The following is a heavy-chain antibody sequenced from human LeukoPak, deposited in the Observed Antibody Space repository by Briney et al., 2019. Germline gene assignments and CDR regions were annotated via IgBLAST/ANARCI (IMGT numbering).Heavy chain of an antibody. J-gene: IGHJ4*02. Sequence: GGSLRLSCAASGFTFSSYWMSWVRQAPGKGLEWVANINQDGSEKYYVDSVKGRFTISRDNAKNSLYLQMNSLRAEDTAVYYCARNQEVLRFLEWLPIHDYWGQGTLVTVSS. CDR3: ARNQEVLRFLEWLPIHDY. CDR1: GFTFSSYW. CDR2: INQDGSEK. D-gene: IGHD3-3*01. V-gene: IGHV3-7*01.